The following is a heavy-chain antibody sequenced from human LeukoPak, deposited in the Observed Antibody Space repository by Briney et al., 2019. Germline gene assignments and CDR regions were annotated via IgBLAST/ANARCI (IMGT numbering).Heavy chain of an antibody. V-gene: IGHV4-34*01. D-gene: IGHD2-2*02. CDR2: INHSGST. J-gene: IGHJ4*02. CDR3: ARVEVCSSTSCYKGYFDY. Sequence: SETLSLTCAVYGGSFSGYYWSWIRQPPGKGLEWIGEINHSGSTNYNPSLKSRVTISVDTSKNQFSLKLSSVTAADTAVYYCARVEVCSSTSCYKGYFDYWGQGALVTVSS. CDR1: GGSFSGYY.